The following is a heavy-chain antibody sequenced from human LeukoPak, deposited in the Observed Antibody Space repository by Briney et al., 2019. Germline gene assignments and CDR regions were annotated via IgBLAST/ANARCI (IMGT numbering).Heavy chain of an antibody. J-gene: IGHJ5*02. Sequence: SQTLSLTCAISGDSVSSKSAAWNWIRQSPSRDLEWLGRTYYRSKWYNDYAVSVASRITVIPDTSKNQFSLQLNSVTPEDTAVYCARDRFSGDNWFDPWGQGTLVIVSS. V-gene: IGHV6-1*01. CDR1: GDSVSSKSAA. CDR2: TYYRSKWYN. D-gene: IGHD2/OR15-2a*01. CDR3: ARDRFSGDNWFDP.